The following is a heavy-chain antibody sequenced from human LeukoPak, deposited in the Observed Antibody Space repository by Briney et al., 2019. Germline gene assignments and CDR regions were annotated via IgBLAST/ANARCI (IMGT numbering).Heavy chain of an antibody. D-gene: IGHD1-20*01. Sequence: ASVKVSCKASGYTFTSYGISWVRQAPGQGLEWMGWINPNSGGTNYAQKFQGRVTMTRDTSISTAYMELSRLRSDDTAVYYCARELTGTINPWGQGTLVTVSS. J-gene: IGHJ5*02. V-gene: IGHV1-2*02. CDR2: INPNSGGT. CDR3: ARELTGTINP. CDR1: GYTFTSYG.